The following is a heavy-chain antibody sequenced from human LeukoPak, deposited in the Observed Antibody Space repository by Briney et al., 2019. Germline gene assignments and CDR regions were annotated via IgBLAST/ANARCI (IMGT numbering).Heavy chain of an antibody. V-gene: IGHV1-8*01. CDR2: MNPNSGNT. J-gene: IGHJ6*03. CDR3: ARRNNRWGYYYYYMDV. Sequence: ASVKVSCKPSVYTFTSYDINWVRQAPGQGLEWMGWMNPNSGNTGYAQKFQGRVTMTRNTSISTAYMELSSLRSEDTAVYYCARRNNRWGYYYYYMDVWGKGTTVTVSS. D-gene: IGHD1-14*01. CDR1: VYTFTSYD.